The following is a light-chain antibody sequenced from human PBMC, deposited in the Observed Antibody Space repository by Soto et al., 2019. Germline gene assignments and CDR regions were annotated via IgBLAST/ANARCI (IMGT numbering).Light chain of an antibody. V-gene: IGLV2-14*01. CDR1: SSDVGGYNY. CDR2: DVS. Sequence: QSALTQPASVSGSPGQSITISCTGTSSDVGGYNYVSWYQQHPGKAPQLMIYDVSNRPSGVSNRFSGSKSGNTASLTISGLQAEDEADYYCSSYTSSSTQGVFGGGTKLTVL. J-gene: IGLJ3*02. CDR3: SSYTSSSTQGV.